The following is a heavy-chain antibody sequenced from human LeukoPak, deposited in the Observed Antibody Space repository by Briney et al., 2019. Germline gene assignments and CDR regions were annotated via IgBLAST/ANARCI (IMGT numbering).Heavy chain of an antibody. Sequence: SETLSLTCAVYGGSFSGYYWSWIRQPLGKGLEWIGEINHSGSTNYNPSLKSRVTISVDTSKNQFSLKLSSVTAADTAVYYCARSDSNLEYFQHWGQGTLVTVSS. D-gene: IGHD4-11*01. CDR2: INHSGST. CDR1: GGSFSGYY. J-gene: IGHJ1*01. CDR3: ARSDSNLEYFQH. V-gene: IGHV4-34*01.